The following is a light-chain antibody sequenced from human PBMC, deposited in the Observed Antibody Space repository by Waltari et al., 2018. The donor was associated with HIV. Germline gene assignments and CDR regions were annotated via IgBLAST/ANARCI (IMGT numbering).Light chain of an antibody. V-gene: IGKV3-15*01. Sequence: ETVMTKSPGTLSASPGERVALPCRASQRVDNTLAWYKQKPGQSPRLLVYDAATWAAGIPARFSGSGSGTQFSLPITVLQSEDCAVYYCQQYKNWPPLTFGQGTKVEIK. J-gene: IGKJ1*01. CDR2: DAA. CDR3: QQYKNWPPLT. CDR1: QRVDNT.